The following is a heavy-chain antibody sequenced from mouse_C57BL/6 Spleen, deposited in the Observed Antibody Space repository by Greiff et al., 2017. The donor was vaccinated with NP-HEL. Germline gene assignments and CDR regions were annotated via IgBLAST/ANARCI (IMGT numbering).Heavy chain of an antibody. V-gene: IGHV5-4*03. Sequence: EVKLQESGGGLVKPGGSLKLSCAASGFTFSSYAMSWVRQTPEKRLEWVATISDGGSYTYYPDNVKGRFTISRDNAKNNLYLQMSHLKSEDTAMYYCASLYDYDQGAWFAYWGQGTLVTVSA. CDR1: GFTFSSYA. J-gene: IGHJ3*01. CDR2: ISDGGSYT. CDR3: ASLYDYDQGAWFAY. D-gene: IGHD2-4*01.